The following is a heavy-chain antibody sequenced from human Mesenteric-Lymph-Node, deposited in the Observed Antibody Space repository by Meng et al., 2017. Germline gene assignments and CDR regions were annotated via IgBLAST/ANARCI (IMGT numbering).Heavy chain of an antibody. CDR1: GDSVRSSYY. V-gene: IGHV4-61*01. Sequence: SETLSLTCAVSGDSVRSSYYWSWIRQSPGKGLELIGYIYHSGSTNYNPSLRSRVTISIDTSKNQFSLELSSVTAADTAVYYCARMVGSGPFDYWVQGTLVTVSS. D-gene: IGHD6-19*01. CDR3: ARMVGSGPFDY. J-gene: IGHJ4*02. CDR2: IYHSGST.